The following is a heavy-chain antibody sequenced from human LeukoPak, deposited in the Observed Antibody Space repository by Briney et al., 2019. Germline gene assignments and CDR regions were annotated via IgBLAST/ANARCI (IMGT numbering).Heavy chain of an antibody. Sequence: SETLSLTCTVSGDSISYYYWSWIRQPAGKGLEWIGRISTSGTTNYNPSLKSRVTMSVDTSKNQFSLKLSSVTAADTAVYYCARDVVAAAGTWDYWDQGTLVTVSS. CDR2: ISTSGTT. CDR1: GDSISYYY. D-gene: IGHD6-13*01. CDR3: ARDVVAAAGTWDY. V-gene: IGHV4-4*07. J-gene: IGHJ4*02.